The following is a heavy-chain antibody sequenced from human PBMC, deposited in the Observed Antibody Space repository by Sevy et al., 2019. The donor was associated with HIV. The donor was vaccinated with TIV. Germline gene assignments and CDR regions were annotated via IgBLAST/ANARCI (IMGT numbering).Heavy chain of an antibody. CDR3: ARKSRAAGKDY. Sequence: ASVKVSCKASGYTFSNYAVSWVRQAPGQGLEWLGWISADNGNKKYAQKFQGRVTMTTDTSTSTAYMELRSLRSDDTAVYYCARKSRAAGKDYWGQGTLVTVSS. CDR1: GYTFSNYA. V-gene: IGHV1-18*01. CDR2: ISADNGNK. J-gene: IGHJ4*01. D-gene: IGHD6-13*01.